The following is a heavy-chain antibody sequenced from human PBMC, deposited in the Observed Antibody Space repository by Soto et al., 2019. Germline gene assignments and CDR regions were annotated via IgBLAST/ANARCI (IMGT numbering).Heavy chain of an antibody. CDR2: ISGSGRTI. J-gene: IGHJ6*02. V-gene: IGHV3-23*01. Sequence: LRLSCAASGLDFSSEVMCCVLQAPGKGLEWVSSISGSGRTIYHADSMRGRFAISRDNSKNSLYLQLNNLRVDDTAVYYCAKVGPSYYYGMDVWGQGTTVTVSS. D-gene: IGHD1-26*01. CDR3: AKVGPSYYYGMDV. CDR1: GLDFSSEV.